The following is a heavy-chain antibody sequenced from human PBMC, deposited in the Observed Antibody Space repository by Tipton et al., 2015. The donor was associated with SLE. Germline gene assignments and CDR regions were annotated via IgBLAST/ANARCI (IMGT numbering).Heavy chain of an antibody. J-gene: IGHJ4*02. D-gene: IGHD2-8*02. CDR3: VKDMTGEGGNWWTWAFDH. CDR2: ISWNSGDI. Sequence: SLRLSCAASGFTFDDYAMHWVRQAPAKGLEWVSGISWNSGDIHYSDSVKGRFTVSRDNVKNSLYLQMSNLRDEDTAFYYCVKDMTGEGGNWWTWAFDHWGQGSLVTVSS. CDR1: GFTFDDYA. V-gene: IGHV3-9*01.